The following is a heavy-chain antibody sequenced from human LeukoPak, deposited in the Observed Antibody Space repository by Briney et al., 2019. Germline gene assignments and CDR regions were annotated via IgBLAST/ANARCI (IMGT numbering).Heavy chain of an antibody. CDR1: GFIFSSYW. CDR3: ARVGYCSGGSCYSLTNWFDP. D-gene: IGHD2-15*01. CDR2: IKQDGSEK. V-gene: IGHV3-7*01. Sequence: GGSLRLSCAASGFIFSSYWMHWVRHAPGKGLEWVANIKQDGSEKYYVDSVKGRFTISRDNAKNSLYLQMNSLRAEDTAVYYCARVGYCSGGSCYSLTNWFDPWGQGTLVTVSS. J-gene: IGHJ5*02.